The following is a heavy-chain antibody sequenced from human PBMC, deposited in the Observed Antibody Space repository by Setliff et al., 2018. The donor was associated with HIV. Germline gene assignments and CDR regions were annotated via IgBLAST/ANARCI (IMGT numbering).Heavy chain of an antibody. V-gene: IGHV3-23*01. D-gene: IGHD6-6*01. CDR2: MSDTGGTA. CDR1: GFTFNKYV. Sequence: GGSLRLSCAASGFTFNKYVMSWVRQAPGKGLEWVSAMSDTGGTAYYADSVKGRFTISRDNSKNTLYLQMNSLRAEDTAVYYCAKDPEYSSSYYFFYMDVWGKGTTVTVSS. J-gene: IGHJ6*03. CDR3: AKDPEYSSSYYFFYMDV.